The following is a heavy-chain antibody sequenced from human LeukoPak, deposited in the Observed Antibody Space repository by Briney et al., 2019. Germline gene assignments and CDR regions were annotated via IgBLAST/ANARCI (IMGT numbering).Heavy chain of an antibody. D-gene: IGHD6-6*01. CDR1: GFTFSSYE. CDR3: ARGRSSMAARYFDC. J-gene: IGHJ4*02. Sequence: PGGSLRLSCAASGFTFSSYEMNWVRQAPGKGLEWVSYISSSGTTIYYADSVKGRFTISRDNAKNSLYLHMNSLRPEDAAVYYCARGRSSMAARYFDCWGQGTLVTVSS. V-gene: IGHV3-48*03. CDR2: ISSSGTTI.